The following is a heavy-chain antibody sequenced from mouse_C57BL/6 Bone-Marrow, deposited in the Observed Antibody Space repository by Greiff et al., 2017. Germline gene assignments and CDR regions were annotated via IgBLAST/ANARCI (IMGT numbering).Heavy chain of an antibody. Sequence: EVHLVESGGGLVKPGGSLKLSCAASGFTFSSYAMSWVRQTPEKRLEWVATISDGGSYTYYPDNVKGRFTISRDNAKNNLYLQMSHLKSEDTAMYYCARDQGYETYWGQGTLVTVSA. D-gene: IGHD2-10*02. CDR2: ISDGGSYT. V-gene: IGHV5-4*01. CDR1: GFTFSSYA. CDR3: ARDQGYETY. J-gene: IGHJ3*01.